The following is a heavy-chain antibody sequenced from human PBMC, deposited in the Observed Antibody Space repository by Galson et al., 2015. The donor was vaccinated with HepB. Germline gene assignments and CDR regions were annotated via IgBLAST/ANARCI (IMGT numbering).Heavy chain of an antibody. Sequence: SLRLSCAGTGFTFSRYAMHWVRHAPGKGLEWVTIIWNDGSRKLYGNSVRGRFTISRDNTKNTVYLQMNSLRAEDTGVYYCARGENASGYRPDYWGRGTLVIVSS. D-gene: IGHD3-22*01. V-gene: IGHV3-33*01. CDR2: IWNDGSRK. CDR3: ARGENASGYRPDY. CDR1: GFTFSRYA. J-gene: IGHJ4*02.